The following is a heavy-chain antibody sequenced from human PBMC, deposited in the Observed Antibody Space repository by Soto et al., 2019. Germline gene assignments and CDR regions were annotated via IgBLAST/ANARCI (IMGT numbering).Heavy chain of an antibody. Sequence: SETLSLTCTVSGGSISSGNYCWSWIRQPPGKGLEWIGFIHYSGSSYYNPSLKSRVTISVDTSKNQFSLTLDSVTAADTAVYYCARDLDTATYFDYWGHGTLVTVSS. CDR2: IHYSGSS. CDR1: GGSISSGNYC. D-gene: IGHD5-18*01. J-gene: IGHJ4*01. CDR3: ARDLDTATYFDY. V-gene: IGHV4-30-4*01.